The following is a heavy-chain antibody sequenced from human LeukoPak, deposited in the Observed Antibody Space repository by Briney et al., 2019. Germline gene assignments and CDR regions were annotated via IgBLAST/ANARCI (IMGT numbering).Heavy chain of an antibody. D-gene: IGHD6-19*01. J-gene: IGHJ4*02. Sequence: SETLSLTCAVYGGSFSGYYRSWVRQPPGKGLEWIGEINHSGSTNYNPSLKSRVTISVDTSKNQFSLKLSSVTAADTAVYYCARGRAVADFEYWGQGTLVTVSS. CDR1: GGSFSGYY. CDR2: INHSGST. V-gene: IGHV4-34*01. CDR3: ARGRAVADFEY.